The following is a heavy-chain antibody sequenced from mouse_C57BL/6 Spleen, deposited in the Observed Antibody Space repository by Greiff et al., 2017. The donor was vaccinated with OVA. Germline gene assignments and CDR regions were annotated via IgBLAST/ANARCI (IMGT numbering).Heavy chain of an antibody. CDR1: GYSFTGYF. Sequence: EVKLMESGPELVKPGDSVKISCKASGYSFTGYFMNWVMQSHGKSLEWIGRINPYNGDTFYNQKFKGKATLTVDKSSSTAHMELRSLTSEDSAVYYCAREEVYGSSFAYWGQGTLVTVSA. V-gene: IGHV1-20*01. D-gene: IGHD1-1*01. CDR3: AREEVYGSSFAY. J-gene: IGHJ3*01. CDR2: INPYNGDT.